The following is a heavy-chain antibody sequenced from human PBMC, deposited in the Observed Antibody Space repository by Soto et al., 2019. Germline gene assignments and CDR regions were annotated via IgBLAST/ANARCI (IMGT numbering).Heavy chain of an antibody. D-gene: IGHD3-3*01. V-gene: IGHV4-34*01. J-gene: IGHJ6*02. Sequence: SETLSLTCAVYGGSFSGYYWSWIRQPPGKGLEWIGEINHSGSTNYNPSLKSRVTISVDTSKNQFSLKLSTVTAADTAVYYCAREHGYYDFWSGYLLYYYGMDVWGQGTT. CDR2: INHSGST. CDR1: GGSFSGYY. CDR3: AREHGYYDFWSGYLLYYYGMDV.